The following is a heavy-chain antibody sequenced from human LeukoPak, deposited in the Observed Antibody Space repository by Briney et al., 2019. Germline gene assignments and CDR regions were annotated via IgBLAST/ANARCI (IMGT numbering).Heavy chain of an antibody. V-gene: IGHV3-30*18. CDR3: AKPMEYSPDDAFDI. CDR2: ISYDGSNK. Sequence: PGRSLRLSCAASGFTFSSYGMHWVRQAPGKGLEWVAVISYDGSNKYYADSVKGRFTISRDNSKNTLYLQMNSLRAEDTAVYYCAKPMEYSPDDAFDIWGQGTMVTVSS. J-gene: IGHJ3*02. CDR1: GFTFSSYG. D-gene: IGHD3-3*01.